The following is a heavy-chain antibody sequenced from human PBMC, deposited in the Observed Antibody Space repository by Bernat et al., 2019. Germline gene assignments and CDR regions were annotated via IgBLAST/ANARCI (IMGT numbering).Heavy chain of an antibody. CDR2: IYYSGST. J-gene: IGHJ4*02. V-gene: IGHV4-38-2*01. CDR1: GYSISSGYY. Sequence: QVQLQESGPGLVKPSETLSLTCAVSGYSISSGYYWGWIRQPPGKGLEWIGSIYYSGSTYHNPYLKGRVTISVDTSKNQYSLKLSSVTAADTDMYYCARGSTDYFDYWGQGTLVTVSS. D-gene: IGHD4-17*01. CDR3: ARGSTDYFDY.